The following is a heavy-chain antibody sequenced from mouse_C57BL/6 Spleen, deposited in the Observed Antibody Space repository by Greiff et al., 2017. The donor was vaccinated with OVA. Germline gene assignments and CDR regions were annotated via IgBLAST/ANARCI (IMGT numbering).Heavy chain of an antibody. CDR2: ISGGGGNT. CDR1: GFTFSSYT. V-gene: IGHV5-9*01. CDR3: AKDSSGYPFFAY. Sequence: EVKVVESGGGLVKPGGSLKLSCAASGFTFSSYTMSWVRQTPEKRLEWVATISGGGGNTYYPDSVKGRFTISRDNAKNTLYLQMSSLRSEDTALYYCAKDSSGYPFFAYWGQGTLVTVSA. D-gene: IGHD3-2*02. J-gene: IGHJ3*01.